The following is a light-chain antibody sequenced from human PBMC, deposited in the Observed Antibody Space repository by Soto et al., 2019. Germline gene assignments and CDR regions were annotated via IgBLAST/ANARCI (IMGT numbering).Light chain of an antibody. V-gene: IGLV4-69*01. CDR3: QTWVTGIQV. CDR1: SGHSSYA. J-gene: IGLJ2*01. Sequence: QLVLTQSPSASASLGASVKLTCTLTSGHSSYAIAWHQQRPEKGPRYLMKLNSDGSHSKGDWIPDRFSGSSSGAERYLTISSLQSGDEADYYCQTWVTGIQVFGGGTKLTVL. CDR2: LNSDGSH.